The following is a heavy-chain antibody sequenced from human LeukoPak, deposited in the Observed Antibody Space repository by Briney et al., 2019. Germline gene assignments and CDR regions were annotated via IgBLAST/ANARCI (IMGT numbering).Heavy chain of an antibody. J-gene: IGHJ6*03. V-gene: IGHV3-30*02. CDR2: IRYNGNNQ. D-gene: IGHD3-10*01. Sequence: QAGGSLRLSCAASGFTFDDYAMHWVRQAPGKGLEWVAFIRYNGNNQYYADSVKGRFTISRDNSKNTLYLQMNSLKGDDTAVYYCAKDSAFYYIDVWGKGTTVIISS. CDR3: AKDSAFYYIDV. CDR1: GFTFDDYA.